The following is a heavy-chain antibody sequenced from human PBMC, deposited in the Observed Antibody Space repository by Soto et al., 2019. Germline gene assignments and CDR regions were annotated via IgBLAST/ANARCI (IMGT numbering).Heavy chain of an antibody. D-gene: IGHD5-18*01. V-gene: IGHV1-69*01. CDR2: IIPIFGTA. CDR1: GGTFSSYA. Sequence: QVQLVQSGAEVQTPGSSVKVSCKASGGTFSSYAVSWVRQAPGQGLEWMGGIIPIFGTANYAQNFQGRVTITADESSSTAYMELSSLSSEDSAVYYCARERGSDTAMPRGYYYYYYGMDVWGQGTTVTVSS. CDR3: ARERGSDTAMPRGYYYYYYGMDV. J-gene: IGHJ6*02.